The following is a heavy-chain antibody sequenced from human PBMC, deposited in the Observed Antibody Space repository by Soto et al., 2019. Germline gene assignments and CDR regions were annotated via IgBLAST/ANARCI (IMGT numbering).Heavy chain of an antibody. CDR3: ARDTPGTYYDFWSGPRWFDP. J-gene: IGHJ5*02. Sequence: GGSLRLSCAASGFTFSDYYMSWIRQAPGKGLEWVSYISSSGSTIYYADSVKGRFTISRDNAKNSLYLQMNSPRAEDTAVYYCARDTPGTYYDFWSGPRWFDPWGQGTLVTVSS. CDR1: GFTFSDYY. V-gene: IGHV3-11*01. D-gene: IGHD3-3*01. CDR2: ISSSGSTI.